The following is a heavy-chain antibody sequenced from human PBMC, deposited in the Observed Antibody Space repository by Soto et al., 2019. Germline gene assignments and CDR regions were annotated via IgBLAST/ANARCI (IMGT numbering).Heavy chain of an antibody. J-gene: IGHJ4*02. CDR3: VRDSGAKLSSS. CDR2: IVPIYRTA. Sequence: QVQLVQSGAEVKKPGSSVKVSCKASGCTLSSYRINWVRQAPGQGLEWVGGIVPIYRTADYAQKFQGRVTITADESAHTSYMELRSLTSHDTAVYYCVRDSGAKLSSSWGQGTLVTVSS. V-gene: IGHV1-69*01. D-gene: IGHD6-13*01. CDR1: GCTLSSYR.